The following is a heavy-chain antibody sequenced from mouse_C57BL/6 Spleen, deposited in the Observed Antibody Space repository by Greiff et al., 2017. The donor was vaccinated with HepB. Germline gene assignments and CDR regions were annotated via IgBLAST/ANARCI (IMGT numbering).Heavy chain of an antibody. V-gene: IGHV1-64*01. CDR2: IHPNSGST. CDR1: GYTFTSYW. D-gene: IGHD1-1*01. Sequence: QVQLQQSGAELVKPGASVKLSCKASGYTFTSYWMHWVKQRPGQGLEWIGMIHPNSGSTNYNEKFKSKATLTVDKSSSTAYMQLSSLTSEDSAVYYCARSLITTVAGAYWGQGTLVTVSA. J-gene: IGHJ3*01. CDR3: ARSLITTVAGAY.